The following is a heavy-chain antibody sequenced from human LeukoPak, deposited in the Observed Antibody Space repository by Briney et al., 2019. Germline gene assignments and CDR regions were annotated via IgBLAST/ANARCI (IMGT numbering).Heavy chain of an antibody. Sequence: PSETLSLTCTVSGGSISSSSYYWGWIRQPPGKGLEWIGSIYYSGSTYYNPSLKSRVTISVDTSKNQFSLKLSSVTAADTAVYYCARKYSGSYLYYYYYYGMDVWGQGTLVTVSS. CDR3: ARKYSGSYLYYYYYYGMDV. CDR1: GGSISSSSYY. V-gene: IGHV4-39*01. J-gene: IGHJ6*02. D-gene: IGHD3-10*01. CDR2: IYYSGST.